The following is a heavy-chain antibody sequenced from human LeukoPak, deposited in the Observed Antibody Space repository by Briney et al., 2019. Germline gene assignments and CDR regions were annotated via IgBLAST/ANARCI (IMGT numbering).Heavy chain of an antibody. CDR1: GGSFSGYY. V-gene: IGHV4-34*01. CDR2: INHSGST. Sequence: PSETLSLTCAVYGGSFSGYYWGWIRQPPGKGLEWIGEINHSGSTNYNPSLKSRVTISVDTSKNQFSLKLSSVTAADTAVYYCARGSGYDNTRPWGQGTLVTVSS. D-gene: IGHD3-22*01. J-gene: IGHJ5*02. CDR3: ARGSGYDNTRP.